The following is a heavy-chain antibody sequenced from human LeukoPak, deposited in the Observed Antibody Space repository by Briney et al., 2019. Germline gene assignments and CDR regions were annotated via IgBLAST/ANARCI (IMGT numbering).Heavy chain of an antibody. CDR2: IYHSGRT. V-gene: IGHV4-38-2*01. D-gene: IGHD2-8*01. J-gene: IGHJ6*03. Sequence: PSETLSFTCAVSAYSISSGYNWGWMRQPPGKGLEGIGSIYHSGRTYYNPSLKSRVTISVDTSKNQFSLKLSSVTAADTAVYYCARGVSEYYYCYYMDVWGKGTTVSVSS. CDR3: ARGVSEYYYCYYMDV. CDR1: AYSISSGYN.